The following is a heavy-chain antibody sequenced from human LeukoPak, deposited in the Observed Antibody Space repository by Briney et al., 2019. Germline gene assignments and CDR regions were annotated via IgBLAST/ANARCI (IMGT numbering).Heavy chain of an antibody. D-gene: IGHD4-23*01. J-gene: IGHJ4*02. CDR2: IDTAGRSTRST. CDR1: GFTFSSYW. V-gene: IGHV3-74*01. Sequence: PGGSLRLSCAASGFTFSSYWMHWVRQAPGKGLVWVSRIDTAGRSTRSTSYADSVTRRFTMSRDNAKNSLHLQMNSLRAEDTAVYYSARVPRWYVIDYWGQGTLVTVSS. CDR3: ARVPRWYVIDY.